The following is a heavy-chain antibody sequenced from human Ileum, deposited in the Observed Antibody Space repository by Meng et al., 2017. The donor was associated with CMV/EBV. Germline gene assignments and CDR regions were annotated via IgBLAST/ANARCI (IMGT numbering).Heavy chain of an antibody. J-gene: IGHJ4*02. V-gene: IGHV4-30-4*08. CDR2: IYYSGSP. D-gene: IGHD2-15*01. CDR3: VRQVVAASFDY. Sequence: PASGPGLVKPSQTLSLTCTVSGGSITSGNYYWSWIRQPPGRGLEWIGYIYYSGSPYYKPSLKSRVTISLDTSKNQFSLNLRSVTATDSAVYYCVRQVVAASFDYWGQGALVTVSS. CDR1: GGSITSGNYY.